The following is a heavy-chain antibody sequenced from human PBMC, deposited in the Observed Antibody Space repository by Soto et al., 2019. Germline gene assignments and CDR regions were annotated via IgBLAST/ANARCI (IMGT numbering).Heavy chain of an antibody. CDR1: GFTFSRYG. CDR2: ISSTTSYV. V-gene: IGHV3-21*06. CDR3: AGTPSEARVGTWSKS. Sequence: EVQLVESGGGLVKPGGSLRLSCVASGFTFSRYGMNWLRQAPGKGLEWVASISSTTSYVYYADSVKGRFSTSRDNAKNFLYREMYALRTEDTVVYSCAGTPSEARVGTWSKSWAQGTLVPVSS. J-gene: IGHJ5*02. D-gene: IGHD1-1*01.